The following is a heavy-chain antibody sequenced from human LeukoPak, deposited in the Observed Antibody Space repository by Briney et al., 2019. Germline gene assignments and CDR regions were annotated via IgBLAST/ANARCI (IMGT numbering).Heavy chain of an antibody. Sequence: KTSETLSLTCTVSGGSISSSTYYWAWIRQLPGKGLEWIGSIFYSGTAYYNPSLRSRVTISVDTSKNQFSLKLRSMTAADTTVYYCARLTTVGCGSASCYVDQWGQGTLVTVSS. D-gene: IGHD2-2*01. J-gene: IGHJ4*02. CDR3: ARLTTVGCGSASCYVDQ. CDR1: GGSISSSTYY. CDR2: IFYSGTA. V-gene: IGHV4-39*01.